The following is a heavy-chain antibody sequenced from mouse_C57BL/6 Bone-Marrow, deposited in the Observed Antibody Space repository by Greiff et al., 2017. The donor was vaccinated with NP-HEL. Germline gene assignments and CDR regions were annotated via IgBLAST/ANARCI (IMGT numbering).Heavy chain of an antibody. D-gene: IGHD1-1*01. CDR2: IDPSDSYT. CDR3: ASLNYYGSLDY. V-gene: IGHV1-69*01. CDR1: GYTFTSYW. Sequence: QVQLQQSGAELVMPGASVKLSCKASGYTFTSYWMHWVKQRPGQGLEWIGEIDPSDSYTNYNQKFKGKSTLTVDKSSSTAYMQLSSLTSEDSAVYYCASLNYYGSLDYWGQGTTLTFSS. J-gene: IGHJ2*01.